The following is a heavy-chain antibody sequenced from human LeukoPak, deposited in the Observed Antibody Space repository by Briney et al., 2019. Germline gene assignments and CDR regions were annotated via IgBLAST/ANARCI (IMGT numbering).Heavy chain of an antibody. CDR2: IKTDGSIT. Sequence: GGSLRLSCAASGFSFSVYWMHWVRHAPGKGPVWVSRIKTDGSITDYADSVKGRFTISKDTSRNTLYLQMKSLRLEDTAVYYCAKDLMRDRWFGESWGQGTLVTVSS. J-gene: IGHJ5*02. V-gene: IGHV3-74*01. CDR1: GFSFSVYW. D-gene: IGHD3-10*01. CDR3: AKDLMRDRWFGES.